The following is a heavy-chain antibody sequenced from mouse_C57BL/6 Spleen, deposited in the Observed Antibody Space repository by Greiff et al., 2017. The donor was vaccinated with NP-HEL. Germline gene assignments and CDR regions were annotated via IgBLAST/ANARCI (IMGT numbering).Heavy chain of an antibody. V-gene: IGHV14-2*01. CDR1: GFNIKDYY. D-gene: IGHD1-1*01. CDR3: AKPLITTVVATEAMDY. J-gene: IGHJ4*01. Sequence: VQLKQSGAELVKPGASVKLSCTASGFNIKDYYMHWVKQRTEQGLEWIGRIDPEDGETKYAPKFQGKAPITADTSSNTAYLQLSSLTSEDTAVYYCAKPLITTVVATEAMDYWGQGTSVTVSS. CDR2: IDPEDGET.